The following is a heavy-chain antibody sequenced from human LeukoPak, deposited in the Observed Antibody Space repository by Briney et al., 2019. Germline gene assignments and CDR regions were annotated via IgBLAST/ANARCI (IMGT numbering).Heavy chain of an antibody. V-gene: IGHV3-9*01. CDR3: AKDISYSSYSGGYFDY. D-gene: IGHD6-19*01. CDR1: GFTFDDYA. Sequence: PGGSLRLSCAASGFTFDDYAMHWVRQAPGKGLEWVSGISWNSGSIGYADSVKGRFTISRDNAKNSLYLQMNSLRAEDTALYYCAKDISYSSYSGGYFDYWGQGTLVTVSS. CDR2: ISWNSGSI. J-gene: IGHJ4*02.